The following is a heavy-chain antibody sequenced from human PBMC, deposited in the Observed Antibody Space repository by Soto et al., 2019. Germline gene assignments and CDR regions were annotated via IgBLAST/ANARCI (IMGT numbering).Heavy chain of an antibody. V-gene: IGHV1-69*01. J-gene: IGHJ4*02. Sequence: QVQLVQSGAEVKKPGSSVKVSCKASGGTFSSYAISWVRQAPGHGLEWMGGIIPIFGTANYAQKFQGRVTITADEATSTAYMELSSLRSEDTAVYYCARGGPGTDIVATNVFDYWGQGTLVTVSS. D-gene: IGHD5-12*01. CDR1: GGTFSSYA. CDR3: ARGGPGTDIVATNVFDY. CDR2: IIPIFGTA.